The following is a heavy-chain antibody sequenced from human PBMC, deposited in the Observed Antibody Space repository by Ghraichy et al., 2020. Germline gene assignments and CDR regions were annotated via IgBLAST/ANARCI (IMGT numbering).Heavy chain of an antibody. CDR1: GFSFNTYV. Sequence: GGSLRLSCTASGFSFNTYVMTWVRQAPGKGLEWVSAISASGGGALYADSVKGRFSISRDNSENRLYLQMNSLRAEDTAVSYCASEIKIVGEVDFDYWGQGTLVTVSS. D-gene: IGHD1-26*01. V-gene: IGHV3-23*01. CDR3: ASEIKIVGEVDFDY. CDR2: ISASGGGA. J-gene: IGHJ4*02.